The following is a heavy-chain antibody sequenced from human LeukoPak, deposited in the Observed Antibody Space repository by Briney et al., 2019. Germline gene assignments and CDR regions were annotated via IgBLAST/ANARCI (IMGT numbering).Heavy chain of an antibody. CDR3: ARAPLGQWLVADNGYYFDY. Sequence: SETLSLTCTVSGGSISSSSYYWGWIRQPPGKGLEWIGSIYYSGSTYYNPSLKSRFTISVDTSKNQFSLKLSSVTAADTAVYYCARAPLGQWLVADNGYYFDYWGQGTLVTVSS. V-gene: IGHV4-39*07. J-gene: IGHJ4*02. CDR1: GGSISSSSYY. CDR2: IYYSGST. D-gene: IGHD6-19*01.